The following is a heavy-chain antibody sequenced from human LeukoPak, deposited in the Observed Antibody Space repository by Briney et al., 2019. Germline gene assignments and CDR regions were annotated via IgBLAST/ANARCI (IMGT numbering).Heavy chain of an antibody. CDR3: ARLVSSGWYFDY. V-gene: IGHV5-51*01. CDR2: IYPGDSDT. CDR1: GYIFTSYW. D-gene: IGHD6-19*01. Sequence: GASLEISCQGSGYIFTSYWIGWVRQLPGKGLEWMGIIYPGDSDTRYSPSFQGQVTISADKSISTAYLQWSSLKASDTAMYYCARLVSSGWYFDYWGQGTLVTVSS. J-gene: IGHJ4*02.